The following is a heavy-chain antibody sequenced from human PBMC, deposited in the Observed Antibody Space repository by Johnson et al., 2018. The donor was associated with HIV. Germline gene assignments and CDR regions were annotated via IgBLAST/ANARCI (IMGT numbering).Heavy chain of an antibody. D-gene: IGHD1-26*01. Sequence: QEKLVESGGGVVQPGRSLRASCAASGFGFSRYVMHWVRQAPGKGLEWVAVISYDGSNKYYADSVKGRFTISRDNAKNSLYLQMNSLGAEDTAVYYCAREVGRYSGSYYGDAFVIWGQGTLVTVSS. CDR3: AREVGRYSGSYYGDAFVI. J-gene: IGHJ3*02. CDR1: GFGFSRYV. CDR2: ISYDGSNK. V-gene: IGHV3-30-3*01.